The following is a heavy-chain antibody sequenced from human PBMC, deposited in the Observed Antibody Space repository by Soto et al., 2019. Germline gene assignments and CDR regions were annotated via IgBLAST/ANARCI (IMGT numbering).Heavy chain of an antibody. J-gene: IGHJ6*02. Sequence: EVQLVESGGGLVQPGGSLRLSCAASGFTVSSNYMSWVRQAPGKGLEWVSVIYSGGSTYYADSVKGRFTISRDNSKNTLYLQMNCLRAADTAVYYCAREYSYGYYYYYAMDVWGQGTTVTVSS. V-gene: IGHV3-66*01. CDR2: IYSGGST. CDR3: AREYSYGYYYYYAMDV. D-gene: IGHD5-18*01. CDR1: GFTVSSNY.